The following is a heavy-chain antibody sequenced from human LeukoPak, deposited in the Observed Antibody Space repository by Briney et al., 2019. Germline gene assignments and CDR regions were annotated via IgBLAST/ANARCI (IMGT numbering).Heavy chain of an antibody. CDR1: GYTFTSYG. V-gene: IGHV1-18*04. D-gene: IGHD3-9*01. CDR3: ARGPYYDILTGLDY. J-gene: IGHJ4*02. Sequence: GASVKVSCKASGYTFTSYGISWVRQAPGQGLEWMGWISAYNGNTNYAQKLQGRVTMTTDTSTSTAYMELSSLRSEDTAVYYCARGPYYDILTGLDYWGQGTLVTVSS. CDR2: ISAYNGNT.